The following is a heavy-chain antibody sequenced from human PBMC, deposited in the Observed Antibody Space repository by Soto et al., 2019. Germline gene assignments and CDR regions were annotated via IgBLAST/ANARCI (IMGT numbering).Heavy chain of an antibody. D-gene: IGHD3-3*01. CDR1: GFTFSSYG. CDR2: IWYDGSNK. V-gene: IGHV3-33*01. CDR3: ARERFTHPSSYYDFWSGYYLDY. Sequence: QVQLVESGGGVVQPGRSLRLSCAASGFTFSSYGMHWVRQAPGKGLEWVAVIWYDGSNKYYADSVKGRFTISRDNSKNTLYLQMNSLRAEDTAVYYCARERFTHPSSYYDFWSGYYLDYWGQGTLVTVSS. J-gene: IGHJ4*02.